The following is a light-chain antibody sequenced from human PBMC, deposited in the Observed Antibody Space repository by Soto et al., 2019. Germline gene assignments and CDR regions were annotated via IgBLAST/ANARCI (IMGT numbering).Light chain of an antibody. V-gene: IGKV3-15*01. Sequence: EIVMTQSPATLSVAPGERATLSCRASQSVSSNLAWYQQKPGQAPRLLIYGASTRATGIPARFSGSGSGTEFTLTISSLQSEDFAVYYCQQFNNWPLTCGQGTRREIK. CDR2: GAS. CDR1: QSVSSN. CDR3: QQFNNWPLT. J-gene: IGKJ5*01.